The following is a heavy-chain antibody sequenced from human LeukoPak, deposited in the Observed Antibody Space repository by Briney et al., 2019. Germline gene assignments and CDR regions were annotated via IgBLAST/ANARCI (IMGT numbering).Heavy chain of an antibody. Sequence: VSVKVSCKASGYTFTGYYMHWVRQAPGQGLEWMGWINPNSGGTNYAQKFQGRVTMTRDTSISTAYMERSRLRSDDTAVYYCARVGGATVTTDYYYYGMDVWGQGTTVTVSS. CDR2: INPNSGGT. D-gene: IGHD4-17*01. CDR3: ARVGGATVTTDYYYYGMDV. V-gene: IGHV1-2*02. CDR1: GYTFTGYY. J-gene: IGHJ6*02.